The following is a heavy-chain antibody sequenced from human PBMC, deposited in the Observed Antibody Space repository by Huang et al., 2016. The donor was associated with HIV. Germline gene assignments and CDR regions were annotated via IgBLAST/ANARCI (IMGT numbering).Heavy chain of an antibody. CDR2: IRYDGNNY. D-gene: IGHD3-3*01. Sequence: QVQLVESGGGVVQPGGSLRLSCTASGFTFGSFGMLWVRQAPGKWLEWLAFIRYDGNNYYYADSVRGRFTISRDNSKDTLYLQMNRLRPDDSAVYYCAKDLTYTFGRHFDYWGRGTLVTVSS. CDR3: AKDLTYTFGRHFDY. J-gene: IGHJ4*02. CDR1: GFTFGSFG. V-gene: IGHV3-30*02.